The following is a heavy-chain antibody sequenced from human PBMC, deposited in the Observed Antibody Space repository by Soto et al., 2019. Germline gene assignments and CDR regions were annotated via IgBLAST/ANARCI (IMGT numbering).Heavy chain of an antibody. D-gene: IGHD1-26*01. Sequence: QVQLVQSGAEVKKPGASVKVSCKASGYTFTSYGISWVRQAPGQGLEWMGWISAYNGNTNYAQKLQGRVTMTTDTPTSTAYMEVRSRRSDDTAVYYWARAGGGGGSYSGTFDYWGQGTLVTVSS. V-gene: IGHV1-18*01. J-gene: IGHJ4*02. CDR1: GYTFTSYG. CDR3: ARAGGGGGSYSGTFDY. CDR2: ISAYNGNT.